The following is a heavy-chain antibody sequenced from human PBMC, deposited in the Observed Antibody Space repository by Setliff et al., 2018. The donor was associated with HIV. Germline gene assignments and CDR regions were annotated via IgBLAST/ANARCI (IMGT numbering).Heavy chain of an antibody. CDR2: ISPDGSVI. Sequence: PGGSLRLSCAASGFTFGSQWMHWVRQAPGKGLVWVSRISPDGSVINYAGSVKGRFTISRDNAKNTLYLQMDSLRGEDTAVYYCARGYYGSDLQNAMDVWGQGTTVTVSS. V-gene: IGHV3-74*01. CDR3: ARGYYGSDLQNAMDV. D-gene: IGHD3-10*01. J-gene: IGHJ6*02. CDR1: GFTFGSQW.